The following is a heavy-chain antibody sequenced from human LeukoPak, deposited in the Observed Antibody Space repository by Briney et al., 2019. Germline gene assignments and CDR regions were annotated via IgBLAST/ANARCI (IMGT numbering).Heavy chain of an antibody. CDR2: ISSSSTI. J-gene: IGHJ5*02. D-gene: IGHD2-15*01. CDR1: GFTFSSYS. Sequence: GGSLRLSCAASGFTFSSYSMNWVRQAPGKGLEWASYISSSSTIYYADSVKGRFTISRDNAKNSLYLQMNSLRAEDTAVYYCARDLAAAPYNWFDPWGQGTLVTVSS. CDR3: ARDLAAAPYNWFDP. V-gene: IGHV3-48*04.